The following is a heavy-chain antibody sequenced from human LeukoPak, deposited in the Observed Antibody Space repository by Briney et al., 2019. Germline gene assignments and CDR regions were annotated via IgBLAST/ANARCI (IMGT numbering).Heavy chain of an antibody. J-gene: IGHJ5*02. D-gene: IGHD1-14*01. Sequence: PGGSLGLSCAASGFTMSNNYMSWLRQAPGRGLECVSVLYSGGSTYYADSVKGRFTISRDNSKNTLYLQMNSLRAEDTAVYYCTSNHPFDPWGQGTLVTVSS. V-gene: IGHV3-66*01. CDR1: GFTMSNNY. CDR3: TSNHPFDP. CDR2: LYSGGST.